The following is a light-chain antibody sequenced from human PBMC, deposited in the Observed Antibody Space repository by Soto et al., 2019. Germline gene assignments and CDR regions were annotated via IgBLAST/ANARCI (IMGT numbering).Light chain of an antibody. J-gene: IGKJ4*01. CDR1: QSVSSN. Sequence: EIVMTQSPATLSVSPGERATLSCRASQSVSSNLAWYQQKPGQPPRLLIYGASTRATGIAAKFSGSGSGTEFTLTISSLQSEDFAVYYCQQYNNWPLTFGGGTKVEI. V-gene: IGKV3-15*01. CDR2: GAS. CDR3: QQYNNWPLT.